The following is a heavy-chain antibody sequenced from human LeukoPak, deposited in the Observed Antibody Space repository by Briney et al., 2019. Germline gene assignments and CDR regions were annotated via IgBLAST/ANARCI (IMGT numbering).Heavy chain of an antibody. Sequence: VASVKVSCKASGGTFSSYAISWVRQAPGQGLEWMGGIIPIFGTANYAQKFQGRVTITADKSTSTAYMELSSLRSEDTAVYYCARDGSSWYQQPFDYWGQGTLVTVSS. J-gene: IGHJ4*02. CDR3: ARDGSSWYQQPFDY. V-gene: IGHV1-69*06. CDR1: GGTFSSYA. CDR2: IIPIFGTA. D-gene: IGHD6-13*01.